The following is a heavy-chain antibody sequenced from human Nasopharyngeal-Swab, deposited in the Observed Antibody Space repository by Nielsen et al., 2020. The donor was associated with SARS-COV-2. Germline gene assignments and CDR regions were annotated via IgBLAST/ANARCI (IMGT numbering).Heavy chain of an antibody. V-gene: IGHV3-9*01. CDR1: GFTFDDYA. CDR3: AKDTVAAAGNWFDP. Sequence: GKSLKISCAASGFTFDDYAMHWVRQAPGKGLEWVSGISWNSGSIGYADSVKGRFTISRDNAKNSLYLQMNSLRAEDTALYYCAKDTVAAAGNWFDPWGQGTLVTVSS. CDR2: ISWNSGSI. D-gene: IGHD6-13*01. J-gene: IGHJ5*02.